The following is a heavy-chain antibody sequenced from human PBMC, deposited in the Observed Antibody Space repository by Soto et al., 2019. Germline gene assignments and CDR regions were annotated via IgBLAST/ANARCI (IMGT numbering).Heavy chain of an antibody. Sequence: GGSLRLSCAASGFTFSSYAMSWVRQAPGKGLEWVSAISGSGGSTYYADSVKGRFTISRDNSKNTLYLQMNSLRAEDTAVYYCAKSSLNSGSYHPTYYWGQGTLVTVSS. V-gene: IGHV3-23*01. D-gene: IGHD1-26*01. J-gene: IGHJ4*02. CDR3: AKSSLNSGSYHPTYY. CDR1: GFTFSSYA. CDR2: ISGSGGST.